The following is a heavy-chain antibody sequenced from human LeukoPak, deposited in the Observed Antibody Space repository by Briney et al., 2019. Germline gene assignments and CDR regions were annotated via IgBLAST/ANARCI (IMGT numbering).Heavy chain of an antibody. V-gene: IGHV3-23*01. CDR1: GFTFSSYA. Sequence: GGSLRLSCAASGFTFSSYAMSWVRQAPGKGLEWVSAISGSGGSTYYADSVKGRFTISRDNSKNTLYLQINSLRAEDTAVYYCAKTRNGYTTGYLQHWGQGTLVTVSS. D-gene: IGHD2-2*02. CDR3: AKTRNGYTTGYLQH. J-gene: IGHJ1*01. CDR2: ISGSGGST.